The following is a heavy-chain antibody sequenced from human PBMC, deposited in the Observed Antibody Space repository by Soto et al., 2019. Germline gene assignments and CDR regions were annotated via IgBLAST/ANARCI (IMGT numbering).Heavy chain of an antibody. J-gene: IGHJ4*02. CDR2: ISTYNGNT. V-gene: IGHV1-18*01. CDR1: GYTFTTYG. Sequence: QVQLVQSGVEVRNPGASVKVSCKASGYTFTTYGISWLGQAPGQGLEWMGWISTYNGNTQFAQKFQGRVTMTKDTSTSKVYMELRSLTSDDTAVYYCARDWSAEVLPDYWGQGTLVTVSS. D-gene: IGHD3-10*01. CDR3: ARDWSAEVLPDY.